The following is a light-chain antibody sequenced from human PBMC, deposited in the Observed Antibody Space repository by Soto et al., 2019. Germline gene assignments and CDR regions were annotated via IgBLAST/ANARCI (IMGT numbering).Light chain of an antibody. J-gene: IGLJ1*01. CDR1: SSDVGGYNY. CDR2: EVS. Sequence: QSALTQPASVSGSPGQSITISCTGTSSDVGGYNYVSWYQQHPGKAPKLIIYEVSNRPSGVSNRFSGSKSGNTASLTISGLQAEEEADYYCASYTSSSSYVFGTGTKLTVL. CDR3: ASYTSSSSYV. V-gene: IGLV2-14*01.